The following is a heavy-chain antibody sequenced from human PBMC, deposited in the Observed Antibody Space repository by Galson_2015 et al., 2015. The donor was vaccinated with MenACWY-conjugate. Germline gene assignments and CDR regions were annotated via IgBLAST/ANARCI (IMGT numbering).Heavy chain of an antibody. CDR1: GYFLSKIS. D-gene: IGHD2-8*02. Sequence: SVKVSCKVSGYFLSKISMHWVRQAPGKGPEWMGGFDPKDGETIYAQNFQGRVTMTEDISTDIAYMELSSLTYEDTAVYYCATGLWYAFDIWGQGTMVSDSS. J-gene: IGHJ3*02. V-gene: IGHV1-24*01. CDR3: ATGLWYAFDI. CDR2: FDPKDGET.